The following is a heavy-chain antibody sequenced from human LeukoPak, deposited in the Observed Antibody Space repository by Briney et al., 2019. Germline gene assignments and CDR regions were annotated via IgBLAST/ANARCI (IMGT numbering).Heavy chain of an antibody. D-gene: IGHD2-21*02. V-gene: IGHV4-4*07. Sequence: PSETQSLTCTVSGGSISSYYWSWIRQPAEKGLEWIGRIYTSGSTNYNPSLKSRVTMSVDTSKNQFSLKLSSVTAADTAVYYCARASDCGGDCYEDYWGQGTLVTVSS. CDR1: GGSISSYY. CDR3: ARASDCGGDCYEDY. J-gene: IGHJ4*02. CDR2: IYTSGST.